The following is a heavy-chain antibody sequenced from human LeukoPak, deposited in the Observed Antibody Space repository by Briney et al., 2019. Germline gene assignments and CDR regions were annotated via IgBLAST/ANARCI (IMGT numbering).Heavy chain of an antibody. J-gene: IGHJ4*02. CDR2: ISGSGGST. D-gene: IGHD3-22*01. Sequence: GGSLILSCAASGFTFSSYAMSWVRQAPGKGLEWVSAISGSGGSTCYADSVKGRFTISRDNSKNTLYLQMNSLRAEDTAVYYCAKDHYYDSSGYHDYWGQGTLVTVSS. V-gene: IGHV3-23*01. CDR3: AKDHYYDSSGYHDY. CDR1: GFTFSSYA.